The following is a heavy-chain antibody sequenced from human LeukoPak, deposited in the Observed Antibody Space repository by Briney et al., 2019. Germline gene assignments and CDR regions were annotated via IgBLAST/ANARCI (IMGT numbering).Heavy chain of an antibody. J-gene: IGHJ3*02. CDR2: ISWNSGSI. D-gene: IGHD1-1*01. Sequence: GGSLRLSCAASGFTFDDYAMHWVRQAPGKGLEWVSGISWNSGSIGYADSVKGRFTISRDNAKNSLYLQMNSLRAEDTALYDCAKETYNWNDVGAFDIWGQGTMVTVSS. V-gene: IGHV3-9*01. CDR3: AKETYNWNDVGAFDI. CDR1: GFTFDDYA.